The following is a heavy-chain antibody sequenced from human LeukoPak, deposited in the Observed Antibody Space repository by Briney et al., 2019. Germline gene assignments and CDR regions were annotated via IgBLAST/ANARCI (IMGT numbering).Heavy chain of an antibody. Sequence: GESLKISCKGSGYSFTSYWIGWVRQMPGKGLEWMGIIYPGDSDTRYSPSFQGQVTISADKSISTAYLQWSSLKASDTAMYYCARHESGSPPGRDYFDYWGQGTLVTVPS. J-gene: IGHJ4*02. CDR2: IYPGDSDT. D-gene: IGHD1-26*01. V-gene: IGHV5-51*01. CDR3: ARHESGSPPGRDYFDY. CDR1: GYSFTSYW.